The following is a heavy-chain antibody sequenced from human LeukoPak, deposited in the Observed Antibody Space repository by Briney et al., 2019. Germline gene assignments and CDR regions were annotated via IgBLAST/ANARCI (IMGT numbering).Heavy chain of an antibody. CDR1: GGSFSGYY. J-gene: IGHJ3*02. D-gene: IGHD3-22*01. V-gene: IGHV4-34*01. Sequence: SETLSLTCAAYGGSFSGYYWSWIRQPPGKGLEWAWEINHSGSTNYNPSLKSRVAISVDTSKNQFYLKLSSVTAADTAVYYCARLPYCCDSSGYYEDAFDIWGQGTMVTVSS. CDR3: ARLPYCCDSSGYYEDAFDI. CDR2: INHSGST.